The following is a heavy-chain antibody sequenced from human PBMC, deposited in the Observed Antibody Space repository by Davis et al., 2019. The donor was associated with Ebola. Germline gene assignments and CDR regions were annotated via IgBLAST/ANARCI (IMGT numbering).Heavy chain of an antibody. D-gene: IGHD3-22*01. V-gene: IGHV3-30-3*02. CDR3: AKSNVLYYYDSSGYYPL. CDR1: GFTFSSYA. J-gene: IGHJ4*02. CDR2: ISYDGSNK. Sequence: GGSLRLSCAASGFTFSSYAMHWVRQAPGKGLEWVAVISYDGSNKYYADSVKGRFTISRDNSKNTLYLQMNSLRAEDTAVYYCAKSNVLYYYDSSGYYPLWGQGTLVTVSS.